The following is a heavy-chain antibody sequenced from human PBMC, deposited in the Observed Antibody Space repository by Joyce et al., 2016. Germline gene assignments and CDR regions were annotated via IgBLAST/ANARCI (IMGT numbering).Heavy chain of an antibody. CDR2: IKHSGTHT. J-gene: IGHJ4*02. CDR3: ARSYYFDSSGYYPFGY. D-gene: IGHD3-22*01. CDR1: GYSFATYW. V-gene: IGHV5-10-1*03. Sequence: DVQLVQSGAEVKKPGESLRISCRGSGYSFATYWITWLRQMPGKGLEWMGRIKHSGTHTNYSPSFQGHVTMSVDKSISTAYLEWSSLKASDTAMYFCARSYYFDSSGYYPFGYWGQGTLVTVSS.